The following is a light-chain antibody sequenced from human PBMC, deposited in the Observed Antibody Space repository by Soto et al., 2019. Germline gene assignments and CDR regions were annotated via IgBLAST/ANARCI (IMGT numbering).Light chain of an antibody. V-gene: IGKV1-39*01. J-gene: IGKJ5*01. Sequence: DIPMTQSPSSLSASVGDRVTITCRASQSISSYLNWYQQKPGKAPKLLIYAASSLHSWVPSRFTGSGSGTDFTLTIRSLQPEDFATYYCQQSYSTPFTFGQGTRLEI. CDR2: AAS. CDR3: QQSYSTPFT. CDR1: QSISSY.